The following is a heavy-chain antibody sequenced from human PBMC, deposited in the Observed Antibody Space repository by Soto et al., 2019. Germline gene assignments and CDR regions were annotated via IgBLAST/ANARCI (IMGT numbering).Heavy chain of an antibody. CDR1: GFTFSSYG. CDR2: IWYDGSNK. Sequence: GGSLRLSCAASGFTFSSYGMHWVRQAPGKGLEWVAVIWYDGSNKYYADSVKGRFTISRDNSKNTLYLQMNSLRAEDTAVYYCARGWQQWLVHKNQDYFDYWGQGTLVTVSS. J-gene: IGHJ4*02. V-gene: IGHV3-33*01. D-gene: IGHD6-19*01. CDR3: ARGWQQWLVHKNQDYFDY.